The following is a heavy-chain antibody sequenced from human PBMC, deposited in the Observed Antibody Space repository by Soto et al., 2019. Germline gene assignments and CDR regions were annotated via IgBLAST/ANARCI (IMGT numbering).Heavy chain of an antibody. CDR3: ARVTSMVRGVIDHWFDP. CDR1: GGTFSSYA. D-gene: IGHD3-10*01. V-gene: IGHV1-69*01. Sequence: QVPLVQSGAEVKKPGSSVTVSCKASGGTFSSYAIHWVRQAPGQGLEWMGGIIPMYGPAKYAQRFQGRVTITADESTTTVYMELTSLTSQDTAVYYCARVTSMVRGVIDHWFDPWGHGTLVTVSS. J-gene: IGHJ5*02. CDR2: IIPMYGPA.